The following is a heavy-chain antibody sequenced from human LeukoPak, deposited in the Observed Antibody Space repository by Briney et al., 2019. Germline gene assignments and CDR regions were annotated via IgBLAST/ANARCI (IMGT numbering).Heavy chain of an antibody. CDR2: IYYSGST. D-gene: IGHD3-16*01. V-gene: IGHV4-59*08. Sequence: SETLSLTCTVSGSSISSYYWSWIRQPPGKGLEWIGNIYYSGSTNYNPSLKSRVTISVDTSKNQFSLKLSFVTAADTAVFYCARQGALRDAFDIWGQGTMVTVSS. CDR3: ARQGALRDAFDI. J-gene: IGHJ3*02. CDR1: GSSISSYY.